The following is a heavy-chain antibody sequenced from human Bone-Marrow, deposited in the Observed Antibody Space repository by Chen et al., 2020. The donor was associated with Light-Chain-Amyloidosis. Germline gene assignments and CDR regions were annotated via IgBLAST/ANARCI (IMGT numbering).Heavy chain of an antibody. CDR3: XXXXXYSMSGYYYGMDV. D-gene: IGHD3-3*01. V-gene: IGHV3-23*01. CDR1: GFTFSSYA. J-gene: IGHJ6*02. Sequence: GSLRLSXAASGFTFSSYAMSWVRQAPGKGLEWVSAISGSGGSTYYADSVKGXFTISRDNSKXTXXXXXXXXXXXXXXXXXXXXXXXYSMSGYYYGMDVWGQGTTVTVSS. CDR2: ISGSGGST.